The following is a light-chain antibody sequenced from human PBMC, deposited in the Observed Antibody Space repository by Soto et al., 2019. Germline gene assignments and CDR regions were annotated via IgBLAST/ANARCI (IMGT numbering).Light chain of an antibody. CDR1: QRVSSN. CDR3: QQYNNWS. Sequence: EIVLTQSPGPLSLSPGERATLSCRASQRVSSNYLAWYQQKPGQAPRLLIYGASTRATGIPARFSGSGSGTEFTLTISSLQSEDLAVYYCQQYNNWSFGQGTRLEIK. V-gene: IGKV3-15*01. J-gene: IGKJ5*01. CDR2: GAS.